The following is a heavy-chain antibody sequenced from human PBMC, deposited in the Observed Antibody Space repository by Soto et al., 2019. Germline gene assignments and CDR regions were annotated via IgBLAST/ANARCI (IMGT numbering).Heavy chain of an antibody. D-gene: IGHD3-3*01. J-gene: IGHJ6*02. Sequence: SETLSLTCTVSGGSISSYYWSWIRQPPGKGLEWIGYIYYSGSTNYNPSLKSRVTISVDTSKNQFSLKLSSVTAADTAVYYCASLTIFGVATYYYYYGMDVWGQGTTVTVSS. V-gene: IGHV4-59*01. CDR1: GGSISSYY. CDR3: ASLTIFGVATYYYYYGMDV. CDR2: IYYSGST.